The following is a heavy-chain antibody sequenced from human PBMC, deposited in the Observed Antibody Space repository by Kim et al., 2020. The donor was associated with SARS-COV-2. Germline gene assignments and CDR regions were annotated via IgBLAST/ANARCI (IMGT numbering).Heavy chain of an antibody. Sequence: GGSLRLSCAASGFTFSSYSMNWVRQAPGKGLEWVSSISSSSSYIYYADSVKGRFTISRDNAKNSLYLQMNSLRAEDTAVYYCARDSLWFGEQNHDAFDIWGQGTMVTVSS. CDR3: ARDSLWFGEQNHDAFDI. CDR2: ISSSSSYI. J-gene: IGHJ3*02. D-gene: IGHD3-10*01. V-gene: IGHV3-21*04. CDR1: GFTFSSYS.